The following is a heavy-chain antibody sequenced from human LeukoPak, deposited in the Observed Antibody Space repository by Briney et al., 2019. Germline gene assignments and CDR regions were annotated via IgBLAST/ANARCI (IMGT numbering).Heavy chain of an antibody. Sequence: ASVEVTCKASGYTPTNYGIIWVRQAPGQGLEWMGWISAYSGKRNFAQKFQGRLSVNTDTSTSTTYMELGSLRSDDTAVYYCASAFGSRDSTSGDYWGQGTLVTVSS. D-gene: IGHD3-3*01. J-gene: IGHJ4*02. CDR2: ISAYSGKR. CDR1: GYTPTNYG. CDR3: ASAFGSRDSTSGDY. V-gene: IGHV1-18*01.